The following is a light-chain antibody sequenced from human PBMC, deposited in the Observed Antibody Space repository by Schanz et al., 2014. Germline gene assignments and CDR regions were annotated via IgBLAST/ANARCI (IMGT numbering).Light chain of an antibody. V-gene: IGKV3-15*01. Sequence: EIVMTKSPATLSLSPGERATLSCRASQSVVHTLAWYQQKPGQAPRLLMYGVSTRATGIPARFSGSGSGTEFALTISRLEPEDFAVYYCQQYDNSLPWTFGQGTKVEIK. CDR2: GVS. CDR3: QQYDNSLPWT. J-gene: IGKJ1*01. CDR1: QSVVHT.